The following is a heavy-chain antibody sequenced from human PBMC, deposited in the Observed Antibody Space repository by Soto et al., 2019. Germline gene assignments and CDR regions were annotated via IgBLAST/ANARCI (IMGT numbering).Heavy chain of an antibody. V-gene: IGHV3-21*01. CDR1: GFTFSSYS. CDR2: ISSSSSYI. Sequence: GGSLRLSCAASGFTFSSYSMNWVRQAPGKGLEWVSSISSSSSYIYYADSVKGRFTISRDNAKNSLYLQMNSLRAEDTAVYYCARDKEDYDILTGLDYWGQGTLVTVS. CDR3: ARDKEDYDILTGLDY. J-gene: IGHJ4*02. D-gene: IGHD3-9*01.